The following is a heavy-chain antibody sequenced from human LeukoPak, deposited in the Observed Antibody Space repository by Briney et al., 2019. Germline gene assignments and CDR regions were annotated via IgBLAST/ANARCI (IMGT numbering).Heavy chain of an antibody. Sequence: SETLSLTCTVSGGSVSSGSYYWSWIRQPPGKGLEWIGYIYYSGSTNYNPSLKSRVTISGDTSKNQFSLKLSSVTAADTAVYYCARVDSKGPYYYYGMDVWGQGTTVTVSS. CDR2: IYYSGST. CDR1: GGSVSSGSYY. D-gene: IGHD2-21*01. J-gene: IGHJ6*02. CDR3: ARVDSKGPYYYYGMDV. V-gene: IGHV4-61*01.